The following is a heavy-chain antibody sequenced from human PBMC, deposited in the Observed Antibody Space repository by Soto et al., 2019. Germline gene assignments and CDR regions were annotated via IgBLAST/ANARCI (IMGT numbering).Heavy chain of an antibody. CDR1: GYTFTNYA. CDR3: ARDQDVDTTMLDAFDI. Sequence: QVQLVQSGAEVKNPGASVKVSCKTSGYTFTNYAMHWVRQAPGQRLEWMGWINAGNGNTKYSHKFQGRVTITSDTSASTAYRELSSLRSEDTAVYYCARDQDVDTTMLDAFDIWGQGTMVTVSS. D-gene: IGHD5-18*01. V-gene: IGHV1-3*01. J-gene: IGHJ3*02. CDR2: INAGNGNT.